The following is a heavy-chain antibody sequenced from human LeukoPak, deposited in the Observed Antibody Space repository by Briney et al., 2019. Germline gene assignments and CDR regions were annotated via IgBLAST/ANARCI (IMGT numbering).Heavy chain of an antibody. D-gene: IGHD3-3*01. CDR2: IYTDAST. V-gene: IGHV3-53*01. CDR1: GFTVSRKY. CDR3: ARDRTIFGVVMIDY. J-gene: IGHJ4*02. Sequence: PGGSLRLSCAASGFTVSRKYMSWVRQAPGNGLEWVAVIYTDASTYYADSVKGLFTISRDNSKNTVYLQMNSLRAEDTAVYYCARDRTIFGVVMIDYWGQGTLVTVSS.